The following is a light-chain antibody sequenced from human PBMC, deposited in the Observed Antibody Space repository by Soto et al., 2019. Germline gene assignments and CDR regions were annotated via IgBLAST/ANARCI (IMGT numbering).Light chain of an antibody. CDR1: QPLLNHNGFNY. J-gene: IGKJ2*02. CDR2: LGS. V-gene: IGKV2-28*01. Sequence: DVVMTQSPLSLPVPPGEPASISCRSSQPLLNHNGFNYLDWYFQRPGQSPQLLIFLGSTRASGVPDRFSGSGSGTDFTLKISRVEAEDVGVYYCMQALQSPRTFGQGTKLEIK. CDR3: MQALQSPRT.